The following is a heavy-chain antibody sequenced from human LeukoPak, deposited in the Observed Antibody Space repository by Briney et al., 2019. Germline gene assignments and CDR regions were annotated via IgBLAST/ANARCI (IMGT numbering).Heavy chain of an antibody. V-gene: IGHV1-69*05. Sequence: SVKVSCTASGGTFSSYAISWVRQAPGQGLEWMGGIIPIFGTANYTQKFQGRATITTDESTSTAYMELSRLRSEATVLYYCASDSWGAVVGTLDYWGQGTLVTVSA. J-gene: IGHJ4*02. CDR1: GGTFSSYA. D-gene: IGHD6-19*01. CDR2: IIPIFGTA. CDR3: ASDSWGAVVGTLDY.